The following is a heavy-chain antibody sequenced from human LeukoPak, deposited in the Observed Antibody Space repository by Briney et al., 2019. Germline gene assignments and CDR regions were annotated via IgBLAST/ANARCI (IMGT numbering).Heavy chain of an antibody. V-gene: IGHV1-18*01. J-gene: IGHJ4*02. CDR2: ISAYNGNT. CDR1: GYTFTNYG. CDR3: ARLMTVSSFFDY. Sequence: ASVRVSCMASGYTFTNYGISWVRQAPGQGVGWMGWISAYNGNTNYVQKLQGSDTMTTDTSTSTAYMEMRIVRDADTAVYYCARLMTVSSFFDYWGQGTLVTVSS. D-gene: IGHD4-11*01.